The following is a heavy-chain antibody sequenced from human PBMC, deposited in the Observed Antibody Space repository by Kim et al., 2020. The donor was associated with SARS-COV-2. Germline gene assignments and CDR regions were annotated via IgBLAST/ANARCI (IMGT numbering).Heavy chain of an antibody. V-gene: IGHV3-30*18. CDR3: AKYTDSAGDPVCDY. CDR1: GFTFSSYG. D-gene: IGHD7-27*01. Sequence: GGSLRLSCAASGFTFSSYGMHWVRQAPGKGLEWVAVISYDGSNKYYADSVKGRFTISRDNSKNTLYLQMNSLRAEDTAVYYCAKYTDSAGDPVCDYWGQGTLVTVSS. CDR2: ISYDGSNK. J-gene: IGHJ4*02.